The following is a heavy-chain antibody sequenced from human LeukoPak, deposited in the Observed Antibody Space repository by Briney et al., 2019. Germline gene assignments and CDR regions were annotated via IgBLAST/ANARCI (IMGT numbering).Heavy chain of an antibody. Sequence: GGSLRLSCAASGFAFSSYAMSWVRQAPGKGLEWVSAISGSGGSTYYADSVKGRFTISRDNSKNTLYLQMNSLRAEDTAVYYCAKGGVAYYDSSGPDYWGQGTLVTVSS. CDR2: ISGSGGST. V-gene: IGHV3-23*01. J-gene: IGHJ4*02. D-gene: IGHD3-22*01. CDR3: AKGGVAYYDSSGPDY. CDR1: GFAFSSYA.